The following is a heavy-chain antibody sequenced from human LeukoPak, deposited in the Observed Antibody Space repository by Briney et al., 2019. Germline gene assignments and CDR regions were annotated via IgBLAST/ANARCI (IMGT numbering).Heavy chain of an antibody. CDR1: GFTVSKNY. D-gene: IGHD2-2*01. J-gene: IGHJ4*02. Sequence: QPGGSLRLSCAASGFTVSKNYMTWVRQAPGKGLEWVSLIFSDGNTYYADSVKGRFTISRNNAKNALYLQMNSLRAEDMAVYYCARDRPRVGLDYWGQRTLVTVSS. CDR3: ARDRPRVGLDY. V-gene: IGHV3-53*01. CDR2: IFSDGNT.